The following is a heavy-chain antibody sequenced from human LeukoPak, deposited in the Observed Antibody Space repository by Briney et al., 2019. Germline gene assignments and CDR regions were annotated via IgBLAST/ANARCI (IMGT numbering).Heavy chain of an antibody. J-gene: IGHJ3*02. D-gene: IGHD2-15*01. CDR3: AREDCSGGSCYTKYTNHAFDI. CDR2: IYYSGST. CDR1: GGSISSYY. Sequence: SETLSLTWTVSGGSISSYYWSWIRQPPGKGLEWIGYIYYSGSTNYNPSLKSRVTISVDTSKNQFSLKLSSVTAADTAVYYCAREDCSGGSCYTKYTNHAFDIWGQGTMVTVSS. V-gene: IGHV4-59*01.